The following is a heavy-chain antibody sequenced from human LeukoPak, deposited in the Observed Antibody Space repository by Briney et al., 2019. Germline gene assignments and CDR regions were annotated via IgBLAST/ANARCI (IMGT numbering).Heavy chain of an antibody. J-gene: IGHJ6*02. CDR3: ARGAGITMVRGVGYGMDV. Sequence: ASVKVSCKASGYTFTSYGISWVRQAPGQGLEWMGWISAYNGNTNYAQKLQGRVTMTTDTSTSTAYMELRSLRSDDTAVYYCARGAGITMVRGVGYGMDVWGQGTTVTVSS. CDR1: GYTFTSYG. V-gene: IGHV1-18*01. CDR2: ISAYNGNT. D-gene: IGHD3-10*01.